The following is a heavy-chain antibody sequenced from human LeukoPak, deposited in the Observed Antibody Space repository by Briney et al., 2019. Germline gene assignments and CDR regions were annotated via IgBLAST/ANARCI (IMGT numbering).Heavy chain of an antibody. Sequence: PSETLSLTCTVSGGSISSYYWSWIRQPPGKGLEWIGYIYYSGSTHYNPSLKSRGTISVGTSKNQFSLKLSSVTAADTAVYYCARHGWLSVGSAAFDYWGQGTLVTVSS. CDR2: IYYSGST. CDR3: ARHGWLSVGSAAFDY. J-gene: IGHJ4*02. V-gene: IGHV4-59*08. CDR1: GGSISSYY. D-gene: IGHD5-24*01.